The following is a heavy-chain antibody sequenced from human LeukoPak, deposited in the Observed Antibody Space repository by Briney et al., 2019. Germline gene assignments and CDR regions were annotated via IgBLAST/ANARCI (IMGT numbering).Heavy chain of an antibody. Sequence: GGSLRLSCEASGFTFSSYEMNWVRQAPGKGLEWVSYISSSGSTIYYADSVKGRFTISRDNAKNSLYLQMNSLRAEDTAVYYCAREFVDTAMVYAFDIWGQGTMVTVSS. J-gene: IGHJ3*02. CDR3: AREFVDTAMVYAFDI. CDR2: ISSSGSTI. CDR1: GFTFSSYE. V-gene: IGHV3-48*03. D-gene: IGHD5-18*01.